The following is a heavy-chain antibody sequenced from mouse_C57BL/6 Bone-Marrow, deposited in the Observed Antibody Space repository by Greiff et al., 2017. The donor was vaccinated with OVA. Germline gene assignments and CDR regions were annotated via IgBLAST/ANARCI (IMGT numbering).Heavy chain of an antibody. CDR1: GYTFTSYW. CDR2: IHPNSGST. D-gene: IGHD1-1*01. Sequence: QVQLQQSGAELVKPGASVKLSCKASGYTFTSYWMHWVKQRPGQGLEWIGMIHPNSGSTNYNEKFKSKATLTVDKSSSTAYMQLSSLTSEDSAVYYCARSENYYYGSLFAYWGQGTLVTVSA. CDR3: ARSENYYYGSLFAY. V-gene: IGHV1-64*01. J-gene: IGHJ3*01.